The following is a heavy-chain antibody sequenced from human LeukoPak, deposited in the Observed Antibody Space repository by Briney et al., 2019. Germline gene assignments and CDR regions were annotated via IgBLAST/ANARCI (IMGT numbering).Heavy chain of an antibody. J-gene: IGHJ6*02. CDR2: MSPNSGDT. D-gene: IGHD6-13*01. CDR3: ACYGGIAAAGRRDYYYGMDV. CDR1: GYTFTSYD. V-gene: IGHV1-8*01. Sequence: RASVKVSCKASGYTFTSYDFNWVRQATGQRPEWMGWMSPNSGDTGYAQKFQDRVTMTRNTSISTVYMELSSLRSEDTAVYYCACYGGIAAAGRRDYYYGMDVWGQGTTVTVSS.